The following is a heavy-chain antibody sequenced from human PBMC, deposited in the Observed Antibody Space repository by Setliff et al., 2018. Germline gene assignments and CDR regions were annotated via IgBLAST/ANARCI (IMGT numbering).Heavy chain of an antibody. D-gene: IGHD3-22*01. Sequence: GASVKVSCKSSGFTFTDYGITWVRQVPGQGLEWMGWINNYNFNTQYAQKYQGTVTVTTYTSTTTAYMELRSLRADDTAVYYCARINFYVSSGYYYAPELWGQGTTVTVSS. J-gene: IGHJ4*02. CDR2: INNYNFNT. V-gene: IGHV1-18*01. CDR3: ARINFYVSSGYYYAPEL. CDR1: GFTFTDYG.